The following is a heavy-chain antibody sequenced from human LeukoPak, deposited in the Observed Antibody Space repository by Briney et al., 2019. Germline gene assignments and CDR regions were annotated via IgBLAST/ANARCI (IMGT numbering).Heavy chain of an antibody. V-gene: IGHV3-23*01. CDR3: ARGSSGWSVDY. Sequence: GGSLRLSCAASGFTFSSSAMSWVRQAPGKGLGWVSAISNNGGYTYYADSVQGRFTISRDNSKNTLCLQMNSLRAEDTAVYYCARGSSGWSVDYWGQGTLVTVSS. J-gene: IGHJ4*02. CDR2: ISNNGGYT. D-gene: IGHD6-19*01. CDR1: GFTFSSSA.